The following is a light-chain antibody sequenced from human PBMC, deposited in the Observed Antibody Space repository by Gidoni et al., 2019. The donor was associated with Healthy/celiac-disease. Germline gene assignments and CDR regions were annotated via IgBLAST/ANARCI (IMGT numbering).Light chain of an antibody. V-gene: IGKV1-6*01. Sequence: ASQMHQSPSSLSASVGDRVTITCRASQGIRNYLGWYQQKPGKAPKLLIYGASSLQSGVPSRFSGSGSGTDFTLTISSLQPEDFATYYCLQDYNYPYTFGQGTKLEIK. CDR1: QGIRNY. CDR2: GAS. CDR3: LQDYNYPYT. J-gene: IGKJ2*01.